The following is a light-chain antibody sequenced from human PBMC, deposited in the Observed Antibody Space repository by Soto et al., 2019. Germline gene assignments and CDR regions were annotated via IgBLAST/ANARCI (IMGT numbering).Light chain of an antibody. Sequence: QSVLTQPPSASGTPGQRVIISCSGSTSNIGSNAVNWYQQFSEMAPQLLIYGNNHRPSGAPDRFSGSKSGTSATLAISGIQSEDEADYYCETWDDSLNSRVFSGGTKVTVL. V-gene: IGLV1-44*01. J-gene: IGLJ3*02. CDR1: TSNIGSNA. CDR3: ETWDDSLNSRV. CDR2: GNN.